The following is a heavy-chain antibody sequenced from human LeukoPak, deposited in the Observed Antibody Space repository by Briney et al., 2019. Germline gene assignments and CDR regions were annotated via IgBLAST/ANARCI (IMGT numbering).Heavy chain of an antibody. CDR1: GFTFNGYY. Sequence: GASVKVSCKASGFTFNGYYVHWVRQAPGQGLEWMGRIHPYSGGSNSAQKFQGRVTMARDMSINTVYMELSGLRSDDTAVYYCARRGVRFLEWLGGGDWFDPWGQGTLVTVSS. V-gene: IGHV1-2*06. D-gene: IGHD3-3*01. J-gene: IGHJ5*02. CDR3: ARRGVRFLEWLGGGDWFDP. CDR2: IHPYSGGS.